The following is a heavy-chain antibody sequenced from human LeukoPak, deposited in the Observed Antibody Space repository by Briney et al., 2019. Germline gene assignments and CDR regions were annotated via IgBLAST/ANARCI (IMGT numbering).Heavy chain of an antibody. CDR1: GGSISSYY. Sequence: PSETLSLTCTVSGGSISSYYWAWIRQPPGKGLEWIGSICNGRTTYYNPSLKGRVTMSIDTSKNQFSLKLTSVTAADTAVYYCARHFSEDGYNAAPFQHWGQGTLVTVSS. V-gene: IGHV4-39*01. CDR2: ICNGRTT. CDR3: ARHFSEDGYNAAPFQH. D-gene: IGHD5-24*01. J-gene: IGHJ1*01.